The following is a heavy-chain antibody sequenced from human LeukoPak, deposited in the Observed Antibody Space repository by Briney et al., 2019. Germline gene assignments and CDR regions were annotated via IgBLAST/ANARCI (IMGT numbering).Heavy chain of an antibody. D-gene: IGHD6-13*01. CDR3: ARHRSSSWYDY. CDR2: IYPGDSAT. Sequence: GESLKISCQCSGYSLASYWIGWVRQMPGKGLEWMGIIYPGDSATRYSPSFQGQVTISADKSINTAYLQWSSLKASDSAMYYCARHRSSSWYDYWGQGTLVTVSS. V-gene: IGHV5-51*01. CDR1: GYSLASYW. J-gene: IGHJ4*02.